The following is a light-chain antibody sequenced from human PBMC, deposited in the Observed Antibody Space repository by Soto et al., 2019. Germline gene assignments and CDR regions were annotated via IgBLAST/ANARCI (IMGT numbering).Light chain of an antibody. CDR1: QGIMDY. Sequence: EIVMTQSPATLSVSPGERATLSCRASQGIMDYVDWFQQKPGQAPRLLIYGASTRATAIPARFSGSGSGTDFTLTISSLEPEDFAVYYCQQRATWPPFTFGPGTKVDIK. CDR3: QQRATWPPFT. V-gene: IGKV3-11*01. J-gene: IGKJ3*01. CDR2: GAS.